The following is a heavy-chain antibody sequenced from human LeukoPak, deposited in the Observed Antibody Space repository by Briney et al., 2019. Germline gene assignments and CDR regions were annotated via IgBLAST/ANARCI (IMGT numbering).Heavy chain of an antibody. CDR3: ARALGWLYYFDY. D-gene: IGHD6-19*01. J-gene: IGHJ4*02. Sequence: SQTLSLTCTVSGGSISSGDYYWSWIRQPPGKGLEWIGYIYYSGSTYYNPSLKSRVTISVDTSKNQFSLKLSSVTAADTAVYYCARALGWLYYFDYWGQGTLVTVSS. CDR1: GGSISSGDYY. CDR2: IYYSGST. V-gene: IGHV4-30-4*01.